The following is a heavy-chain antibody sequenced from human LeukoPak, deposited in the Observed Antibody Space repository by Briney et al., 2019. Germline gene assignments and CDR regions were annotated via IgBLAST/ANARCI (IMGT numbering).Heavy chain of an antibody. CDR2: ISGRTGAT. Sequence: GGSLRLTCAASGFTFTTNAMSWVRQAPGKGLEWVSAISGRTGATYYADSEKGRFTISRDNSKSTLYLQMDSLRAEDTAVYYCAKCGNSGCHLIDYWGQGTLVTVSS. CDR3: AKCGNSGCHLIDY. CDR1: GFTFTTNA. D-gene: IGHD5-12*01. J-gene: IGHJ4*02. V-gene: IGHV3-23*01.